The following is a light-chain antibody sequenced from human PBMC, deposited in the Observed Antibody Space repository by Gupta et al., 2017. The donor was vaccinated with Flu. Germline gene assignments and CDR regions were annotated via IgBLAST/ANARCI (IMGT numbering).Light chain of an antibody. J-gene: IGLJ1*01. Sequence: QSAPTQPRSVSGSPGQSVTISCTGSSNDVGGSNRVSWYQQRPGKAPKLILYYVTERPSGVPDRFSGSKSGNTASLTISGLQADDDADYYCSSHAGRVTWVFGTGTTVTVL. V-gene: IGLV2-11*01. CDR1: SNDVGGSNR. CDR2: YVT. CDR3: SSHAGRVTWV.